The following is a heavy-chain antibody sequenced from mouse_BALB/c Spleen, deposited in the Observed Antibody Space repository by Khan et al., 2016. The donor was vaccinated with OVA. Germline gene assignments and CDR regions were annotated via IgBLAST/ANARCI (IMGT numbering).Heavy chain of an antibody. CDR1: GYTFTDYV. Sequence: QVQLQQPGPELVKPGSSMKMSCRASGYTFTDYVLNWVKQRAGQGLEWIGQIFPGSGDTYYNEKFKVKATLTADKSSNTVYMQLSSLTSEDSAVYFCARSGYGSLVYWGQGTTLTVSS. J-gene: IGHJ2*01. CDR2: IFPGSGDT. D-gene: IGHD1-1*01. V-gene: IGHV1-77*01. CDR3: ARSGYGSLVY.